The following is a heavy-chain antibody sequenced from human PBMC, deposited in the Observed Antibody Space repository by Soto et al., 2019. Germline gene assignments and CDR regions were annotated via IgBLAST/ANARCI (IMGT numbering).Heavy chain of an antibody. CDR3: ARGHGRLHRITMVRGVIPQFDY. Sequence: QVQLQQWGAGLLKPSETLSLTCAVYGGSFSGYYWSWIRQPPGKGLEWIGEITHSGSTNYNPALKSRVTISVDTSKKHFSLKLSSVTAADTAVYYCARGHGRLHRITMVRGVIPQFDYWGQGTLVTVSS. J-gene: IGHJ4*02. D-gene: IGHD3-10*01. CDR2: ITHSGST. V-gene: IGHV4-34*01. CDR1: GGSFSGYY.